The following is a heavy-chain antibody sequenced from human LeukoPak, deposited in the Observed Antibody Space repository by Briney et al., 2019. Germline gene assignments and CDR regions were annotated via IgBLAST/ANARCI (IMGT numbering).Heavy chain of an antibody. CDR2: ISSSSNNI. D-gene: IGHD2-2*01. Sequence: LSLTCAVYGGSFSGYYWSWIRQPPGKGLEWVSSISSSSNNINYADSVKGRFTISRDNAMNSVHLQMNSLRVEDTAVYYCARGYQRPDYWGQGTLITVSS. CDR3: ARGYQRPDY. V-gene: IGHV3-11*06. CDR1: GGSFSGYY. J-gene: IGHJ4*02.